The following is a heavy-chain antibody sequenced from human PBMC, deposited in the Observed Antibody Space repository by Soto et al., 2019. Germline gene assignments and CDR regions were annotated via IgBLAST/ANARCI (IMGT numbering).Heavy chain of an antibody. J-gene: IGHJ4*02. Sequence: EVQLVESGGGLVQPGGSLSLSCAASGFTFSSYWMHWVRQASGKGLVWVSRISFDGSTTTYADSVKGRFTISRDNAKNTLYLQMNSLRAEDTAVYYCARGGAHTAMANEYWGQGALVTVSS. D-gene: IGHD5-18*01. V-gene: IGHV3-74*01. CDR3: ARGGAHTAMANEY. CDR2: ISFDGSTT. CDR1: GFTFSSYW.